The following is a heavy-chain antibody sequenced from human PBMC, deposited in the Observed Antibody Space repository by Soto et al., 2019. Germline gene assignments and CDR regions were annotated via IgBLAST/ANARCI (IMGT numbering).Heavy chain of an antibody. D-gene: IGHD2-2*01. CDR3: ARGVGYCSSTSCYGSSYYYYMDV. CDR2: INHSGST. V-gene: IGHV4-34*01. J-gene: IGHJ6*03. Sequence: SETLSLTCSVYGGSFSGYYWSWIRQPPGKGLEWIGEINHSGSTNYNPSLKSRVTISVDTSKNQFSLKLSSVTAADTAVYYCARGVGYCSSTSCYGSSYYYYMDVWGKGTTVTVPS. CDR1: GGSFSGYY.